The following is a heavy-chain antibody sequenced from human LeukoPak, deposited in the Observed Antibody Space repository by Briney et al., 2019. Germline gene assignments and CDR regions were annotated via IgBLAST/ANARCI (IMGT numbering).Heavy chain of an antibody. J-gene: IGHJ4*02. CDR3: ARETSGGWYDENDY. CDR2: INHSGST. D-gene: IGHD6-19*01. V-gene: IGHV4-34*01. CDR1: GGSFSGYY. Sequence: SETLSLTCAVYGGSFSGYYWSWIRQPPGKGLEWIGEINHSGSTNYNPSLKSRVTISVDTSKNQFSLKLSSVTAADTAVYYCARETSGGWYDENDYWGQGTLVTVSS.